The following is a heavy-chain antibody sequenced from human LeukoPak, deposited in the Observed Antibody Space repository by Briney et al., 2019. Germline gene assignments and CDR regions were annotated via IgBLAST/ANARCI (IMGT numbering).Heavy chain of an antibody. CDR2: IYYSGNT. Sequence: PSETLSLTCTVSGGSISSYYWSWIRQPPGKGLEWIGYIYYSGNTNYNPSLKSRVTISIDTSKNQFSLKLSSVSAADTAVYYCARVGYSYAFDPRGQGDLVTVSS. CDR3: ARVGYSYAFDP. J-gene: IGHJ5*02. D-gene: IGHD5-18*01. V-gene: IGHV4-59*08. CDR1: GGSISSYY.